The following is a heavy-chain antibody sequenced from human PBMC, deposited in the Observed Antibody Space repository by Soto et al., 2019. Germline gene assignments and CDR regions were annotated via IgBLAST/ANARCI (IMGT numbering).Heavy chain of an antibody. CDR3: AKDPADSGSYYYFDY. CDR2: ISGSGGST. CDR1: GFTFSSYA. D-gene: IGHD1-26*01. V-gene: IGHV3-23*01. Sequence: GGSLRLSCAASGFTFSSYAMSWVRQAPGKGLEWVSAISGSGGSTYYADSVKGRFTISRDNSKNTLYLQMNSVRAEDTAVYYCAKDPADSGSYYYFDYWGQGTLVTVSS. J-gene: IGHJ4*02.